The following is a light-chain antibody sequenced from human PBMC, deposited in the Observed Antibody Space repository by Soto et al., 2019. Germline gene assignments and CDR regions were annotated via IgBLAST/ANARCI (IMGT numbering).Light chain of an antibody. J-gene: IGKJ4*01. V-gene: IGKV3-15*01. CDR3: QQYNHWPPLT. Sequence: EIVMTQSPATLSVSPGERATLSCMASQSVGSNLAWYQQKPGQAPRLLIYGASTRATGIPARSSGSGSGTEYTLTISSLQFEDFAIYSCQQYNHWPPLTLGGGNKVEIK. CDR1: QSVGSN. CDR2: GAS.